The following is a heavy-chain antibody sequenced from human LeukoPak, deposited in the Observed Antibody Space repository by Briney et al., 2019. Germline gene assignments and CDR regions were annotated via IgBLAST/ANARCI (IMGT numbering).Heavy chain of an antibody. Sequence: GGSLRLSCAASGFTFDDYAMHWVRQAPGKGLEWVSGISWNSGSIGYADSVKGRFTISRDNAKNSLYLQMNSLRAEDTALYYCAKVYDISTGPFDYWGQGTLVTVSS. J-gene: IGHJ4*02. CDR2: ISWNSGSI. V-gene: IGHV3-9*01. CDR1: GFTFDDYA. CDR3: AKVYDISTGPFDY. D-gene: IGHD3-9*01.